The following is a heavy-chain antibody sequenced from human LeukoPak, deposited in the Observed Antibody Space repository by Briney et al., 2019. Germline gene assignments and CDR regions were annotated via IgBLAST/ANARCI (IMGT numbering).Heavy chain of an antibody. CDR2: INLNTGYT. Sequence: GASVKVSCKPSGDTFTANYLHRVRQAPGQGLEWLGWINLNTGYTKYAQKFQGRVTMTRDTSTSSAFMELSRLRSDDTAVYFCAEDVGRTGTNCFDPWGQGTLVTVSS. CDR3: AEDVGRTGTNCFDP. CDR1: GDTFTANY. D-gene: IGHD1-1*01. J-gene: IGHJ5*02. V-gene: IGHV1-2*02.